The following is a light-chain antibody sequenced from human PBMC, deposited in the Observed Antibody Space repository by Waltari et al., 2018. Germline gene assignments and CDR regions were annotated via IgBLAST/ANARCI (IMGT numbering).Light chain of an antibody. J-gene: IGLJ3*02. Sequence: QSALTQPASVSGSPGQSITISCTGTNSDVGGHNHVSWYQQHPGQAPTLMLYDFSNRPPGVSARFSGSNSDNPASLTISGLQAEDEADYYCNSFTDSVTWVFGGGTKLTVL. CDR1: NSDVGGHNH. V-gene: IGLV2-14*01. CDR2: DFS. CDR3: NSFTDSVTWV.